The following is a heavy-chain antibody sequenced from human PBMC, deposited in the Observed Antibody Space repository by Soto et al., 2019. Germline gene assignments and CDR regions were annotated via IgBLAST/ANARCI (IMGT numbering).Heavy chain of an antibody. Sequence: GGSLRLSCAASGFSFSSHSMKWVRQAPGKGLEWVSYISSSGSTIYYADSVKGRFTISRDNSKNTLCLQMNSLRAEDTAVYYCARRGSSSWYGYWGQGTLVTVSS. CDR2: ISSSGSTI. V-gene: IGHV3-48*01. CDR3: ARRGSSSWYGY. J-gene: IGHJ4*02. CDR1: GFSFSSHS. D-gene: IGHD6-13*01.